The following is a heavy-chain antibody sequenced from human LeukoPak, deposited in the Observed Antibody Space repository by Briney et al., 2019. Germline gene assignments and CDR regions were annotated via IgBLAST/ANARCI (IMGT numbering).Heavy chain of an antibody. D-gene: IGHD5-18*01. J-gene: IGHJ4*02. CDR3: ARVQGYGLFDY. CDR1: GYSFNTYW. CDR2: IYPGDSDS. Sequence: GESLKISCKGSGYSFNTYWIGWVRQMPGKGLEWMGIIYPGDSDSRYSPSFQGQVTISADRSISTAYLQWSNLKASDTAMYYCARVQGYGLFDYWGQGTLVTVSS. V-gene: IGHV5-51*01.